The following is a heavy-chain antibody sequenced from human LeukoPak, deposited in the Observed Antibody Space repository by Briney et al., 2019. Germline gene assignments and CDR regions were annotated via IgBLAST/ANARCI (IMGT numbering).Heavy chain of an antibody. CDR3: ARAGDYDYVWGRYYNAFDI. Sequence: ASVKVSCKASGGTFSSYAISWVRQAPGQGLEWMGIINPSGGSTSYAQKFQGRVTMTRDTSTSTVYMELSSLRSEDTAVYYCARAGDYDYVWGRYYNAFDIWGQGTMVTVSS. J-gene: IGHJ3*02. D-gene: IGHD3-16*01. CDR1: GGTFSSYA. CDR2: INPSGGST. V-gene: IGHV1-46*01.